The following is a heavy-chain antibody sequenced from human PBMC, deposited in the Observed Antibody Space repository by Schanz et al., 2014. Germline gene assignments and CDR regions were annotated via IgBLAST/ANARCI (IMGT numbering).Heavy chain of an antibody. D-gene: IGHD6-13*01. CDR1: GFTFSTST. CDR3: AKSQGSSFDS. CDR2: ISGSGGST. Sequence: EVQLVESGGGLVQPGGSLRLSCAASGFTFSTSTMHWVRQAPGKGLEWVSAISGSGGSTYYADSVKGRSTISSDNSKSTLYLQMSSLRAEDTAVYYCAKSQGSSFDSWGQGTLVTVSS. J-gene: IGHJ4*02. V-gene: IGHV3-23*04.